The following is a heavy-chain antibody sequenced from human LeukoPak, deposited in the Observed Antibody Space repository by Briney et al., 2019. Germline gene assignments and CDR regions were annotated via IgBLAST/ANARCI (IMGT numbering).Heavy chain of an antibody. D-gene: IGHD2-2*01. J-gene: IGHJ4*02. V-gene: IGHV3-48*01. CDR3: ASYCSTTSCYAVDY. CDR1: AFTFSSFS. Sequence: GGSLRLSCAASAFTFSSFSMNWVRQAPGKGLEWVSYISSSGSTTYYADSVKGRFTISRDNAKNSLYLQMNSLRAEDTAVYYCASYCSTTSCYAVDYWGQGTLVTVSS. CDR2: ISSSGSTT.